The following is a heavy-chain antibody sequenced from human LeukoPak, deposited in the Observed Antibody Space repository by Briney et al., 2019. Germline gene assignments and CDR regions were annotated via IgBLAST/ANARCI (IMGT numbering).Heavy chain of an antibody. V-gene: IGHV1-18*01. J-gene: IGHJ3*02. CDR1: GYTFTSYG. D-gene: IGHD3-22*01. CDR3: ARDLITMIVVVNHLAFDI. CDR2: ISAYNGNT. Sequence: RASVKVSCKASGYTFTSYGISWERQAPGQGLEWMGWISAYNGNTNYAQKLQGRVTMTTDTSTSTAYMELRSLRSDDTAVYYCARDLITMIVVVNHLAFDIWGQGTMVTVSS.